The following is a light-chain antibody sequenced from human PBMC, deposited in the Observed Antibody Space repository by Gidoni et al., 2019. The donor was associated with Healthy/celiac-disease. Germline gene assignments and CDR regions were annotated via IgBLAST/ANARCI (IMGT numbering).Light chain of an antibody. CDR3: QQRSNWPPFT. V-gene: IGKV3-11*01. J-gene: IGKJ3*01. CDR2: DAS. CDR1: QSVSSY. Sequence: EIVLEQSPSTLSLSPGERATLSCRASQSVSSYLAWYQQKHGQAPRLLSYDASNRATGIPARFSGSGSGTDFTLTISSLEPEDFAVYYCQQRSNWPPFTFGPGTKVDIK.